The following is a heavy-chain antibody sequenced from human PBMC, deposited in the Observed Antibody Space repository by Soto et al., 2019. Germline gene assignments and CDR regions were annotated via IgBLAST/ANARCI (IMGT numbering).Heavy chain of an antibody. V-gene: IGHV6-1*01. D-gene: IGHD3-10*01. Sequence: SQTLSLTCAISGDSVSSNSAAWNWIRQSPSRGLEWLGRTYYRSKWYNDYAVSVKSRITINPDTSKNQFSLQLNSATPEDTAVYYCARDYYGSGKKGVYNWFDPWGQGTLVTVS. CDR2: TYYRSKWYN. CDR1: GDSVSSNSAA. CDR3: ARDYYGSGKKGVYNWFDP. J-gene: IGHJ5*02.